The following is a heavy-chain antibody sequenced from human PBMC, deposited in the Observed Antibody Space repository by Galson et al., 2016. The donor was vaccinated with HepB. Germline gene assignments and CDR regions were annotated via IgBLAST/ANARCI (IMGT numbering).Heavy chain of an antibody. Sequence: SLRLSCAASGFTFSSYAMSWVRQAPGKGLEWVSAISGSGGSTYYADSVKGRFTISRDNSKNTLYLQMNSLRAEDAAVYYCAKDLGFLEWVFFGYYYYYGMDVWGQGTTVTVSS. CDR1: GFTFSSYA. CDR3: AKDLGFLEWVFFGYYYYYGMDV. V-gene: IGHV3-23*01. CDR2: ISGSGGST. D-gene: IGHD3-3*01. J-gene: IGHJ6*02.